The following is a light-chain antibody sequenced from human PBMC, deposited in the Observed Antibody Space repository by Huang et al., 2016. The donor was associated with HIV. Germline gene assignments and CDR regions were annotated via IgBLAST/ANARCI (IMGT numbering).Light chain of an antibody. J-gene: IGKJ1*01. Sequence: EIVMTQSPATLSVSPGERATLSCRASQSVRNHLAWYQHRPGQPPRLLIYGASTRATGIPARFSGGGSGTEFTLTISSLQSEDFAVYYCQQYHNWPPEGTFGQGTKVEIK. CDR3: QQYHNWPPEGT. V-gene: IGKV3-15*01. CDR1: QSVRNH. CDR2: GAS.